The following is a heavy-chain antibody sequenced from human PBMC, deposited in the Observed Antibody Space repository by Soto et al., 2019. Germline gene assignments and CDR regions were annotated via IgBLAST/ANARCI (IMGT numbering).Heavy chain of an antibody. Sequence: ASVKVSCKASGYTFTSYGISWVRQAPGQGLEWMGWISAYNGNTNYAQKLQGRVTMTTDTSTSTAYMELRSLRSDDTAVYYCAIVDYDFWSGYWRQGSDYWGQGTLVTVSS. D-gene: IGHD3-3*01. CDR3: AIVDYDFWSGYWRQGSDY. J-gene: IGHJ4*02. V-gene: IGHV1-18*01. CDR2: ISAYNGNT. CDR1: GYTFTSYG.